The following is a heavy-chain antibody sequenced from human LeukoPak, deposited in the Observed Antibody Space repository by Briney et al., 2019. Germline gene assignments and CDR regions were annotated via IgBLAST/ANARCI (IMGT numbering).Heavy chain of an antibody. CDR1: GITFSSYL. V-gene: IGHV3-7*01. Sequence: QPGGSLRLSCAASGITFSSYLMSWVRQAPGRGLEWVANIKQDGSEKYYVDSVKGRFTISRDNAKNSLYLLMNSLRAEDTAVYYCARESSIDYWGQGTLVTVSS. CDR2: IKQDGSEK. CDR3: ARESSIDY. J-gene: IGHJ4*02.